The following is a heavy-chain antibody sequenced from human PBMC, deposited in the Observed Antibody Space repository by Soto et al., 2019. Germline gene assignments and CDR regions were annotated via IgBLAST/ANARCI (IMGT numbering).Heavy chain of an antibody. CDR3: AKGTRGYSGYDCTFDI. CDR2: ISGSGGST. V-gene: IGHV3-23*01. CDR1: GFTFSSYA. Sequence: EVQLLESGGGLVQPGGSLRLSCAASGFTFSSYAMSWVRQAPGKGLEWVSGISGSGGSTYYADSVKGRFTISRDNSKNPLYLQMNRLKAEDTAVYYCAKGTRGYSGYDCTFDIWGQGTMVTVSS. J-gene: IGHJ3*02. D-gene: IGHD5-12*01.